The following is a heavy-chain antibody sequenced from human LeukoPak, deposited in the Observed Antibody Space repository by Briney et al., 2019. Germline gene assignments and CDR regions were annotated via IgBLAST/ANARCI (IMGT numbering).Heavy chain of an antibody. V-gene: IGHV1-24*01. CDR2: FDPEDGET. Sequence: GGSLRLSCAASKFAFSSYAMSWVRQAPGKGLEWMGGFDPEDGETIYAQKFQGRVTMTEDTSTDTAYMELSSLRSEGTAVYYCATLDGVAAPIKDYWGQGTLVTVSS. CDR3: ATLDGVAAPIKDY. J-gene: IGHJ4*02. D-gene: IGHD6-6*01. CDR1: KFAFSSYA.